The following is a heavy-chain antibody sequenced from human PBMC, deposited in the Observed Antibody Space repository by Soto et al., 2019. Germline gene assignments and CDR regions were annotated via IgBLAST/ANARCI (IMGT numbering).Heavy chain of an antibody. Sequence: PSETLSLTCTVSGGSISSYYWSWIRQPPGKGLEWIGYIYYSGSTYYNPSLKSRVTISVDTSKNQFSLKLSSVTAADTAVYYFARSLAAAGVVLDYFDYWGKGTLVTVSS. J-gene: IGHJ4*02. CDR3: ARSLAAAGVVLDYFDY. CDR1: GGSISSYY. V-gene: IGHV4-59*06. CDR2: IYYSGST. D-gene: IGHD6-13*01.